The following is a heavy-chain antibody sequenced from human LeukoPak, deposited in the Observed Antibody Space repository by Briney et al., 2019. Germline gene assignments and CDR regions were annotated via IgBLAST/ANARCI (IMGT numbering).Heavy chain of an antibody. CDR1: GYTFTSYG. CDR2: ISAYNGNT. Sequence: GASVKVSCKASGYTFTSYGISWVRQAPGQGLEWMGWISAYNGNTNYAQKLQGRVTMTTDTSTSTAYMELRSLRSDDTAVYYWARDREYQLLKAGYYGMDVWGKGTTVTVSS. CDR3: ARDREYQLLKAGYYGMDV. D-gene: IGHD2-2*01. J-gene: IGHJ6*04. V-gene: IGHV1-18*04.